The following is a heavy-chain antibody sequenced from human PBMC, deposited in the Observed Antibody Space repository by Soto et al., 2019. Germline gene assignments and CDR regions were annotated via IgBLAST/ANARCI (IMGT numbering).Heavy chain of an antibody. D-gene: IGHD3-10*01. CDR1: GFSVSSNY. CDR3: ARGYGAGSYFSDY. J-gene: IGHJ4*01. Sequence: GGSLRLSCAASGFSVSSNYMTWARQAQGKGLEWVSLSYSGGNTYYADSVKGRFTVSRDNFQNTLYLQMVNLRPEDTAVYYCARGYGAGSYFSDYWGQGTQVTVSS. CDR2: SYSGGNT. V-gene: IGHV3-53*01.